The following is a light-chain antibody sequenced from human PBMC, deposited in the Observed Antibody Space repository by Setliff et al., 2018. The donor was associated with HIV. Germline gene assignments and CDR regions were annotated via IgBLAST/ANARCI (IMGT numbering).Light chain of an antibody. J-gene: IGLJ1*01. CDR2: EVT. CDR1: SSDVGGYNL. CDR3: CSYAGSSTYV. V-gene: IGLV2-23*02. Sequence: QSALTQPGSVSGSPGQSITISCTGTSSDVGGYNLVSWYQQHPGTAPKLIIYEVTKRPSGVSNRFSGSKSGNTASLTISGLQAEDESDYYCCSYAGSSTYVFGSGTKGTVL.